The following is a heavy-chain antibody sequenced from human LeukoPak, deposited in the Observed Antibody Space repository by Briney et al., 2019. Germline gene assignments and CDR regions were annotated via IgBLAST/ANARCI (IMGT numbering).Heavy chain of an antibody. J-gene: IGHJ6*03. Sequence: SETLSLTCTVSGGSISSYYWSWIRQPPGKGLEWIGEINHSGSTNYNPSLKSRVTISVDTSKNQFSLKLSSVTAADTAVYYCARWNTVTAMDVWGKGTTVTVSS. V-gene: IGHV4-34*01. D-gene: IGHD1/OR15-1a*01. CDR3: ARWNTVTAMDV. CDR2: INHSGST. CDR1: GGSISSYY.